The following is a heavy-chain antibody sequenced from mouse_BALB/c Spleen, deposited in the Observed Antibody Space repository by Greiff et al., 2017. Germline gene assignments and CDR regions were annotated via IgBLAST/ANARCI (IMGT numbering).Heavy chain of an antibody. V-gene: IGHV5-17*02. D-gene: IGHD2-4*01. CDR2: ISSGSSTI. CDR3: ARSHDYDDYYAMDY. CDR1: GFTFSSFG. J-gene: IGHJ4*01. Sequence: EVQLVESGGGLVQPGGSRKLSCAASGFTFSSFGMHWVRQAPEKGLEWVAYISSGSSTIYYADTVKGRFTISRDNPKNTLFLQMTSLRSEDTAMYYCARSHDYDDYYAMDYWGQGTSVTVAS.